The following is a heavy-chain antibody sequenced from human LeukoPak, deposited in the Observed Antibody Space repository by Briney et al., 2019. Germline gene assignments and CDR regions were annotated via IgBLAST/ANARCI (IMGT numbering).Heavy chain of an antibody. J-gene: IGHJ4*02. CDR1: GFTFSSHA. CDR2: ISYDGSNK. D-gene: IGHD4-23*01. CDR3: ARGTEVHGQYYFDY. Sequence: GGSLRLSCAASGFTFSSHAMHWVRQAPGKGLEWVAVISYDGSNKYYADSVKGRFTISRDNSKNTLYLQMNSLRAEDTAVYYCARGTEVHGQYYFDYWGQGTLVTVSS. V-gene: IGHV3-30*04.